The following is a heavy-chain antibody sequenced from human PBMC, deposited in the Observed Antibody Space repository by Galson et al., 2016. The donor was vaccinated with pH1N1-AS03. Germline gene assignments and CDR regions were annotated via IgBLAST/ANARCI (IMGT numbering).Heavy chain of an antibody. D-gene: IGHD3-22*01. CDR2: IGGSGAGT. CDR3: AKAGYYDSRGHSASFDY. Sequence: SLRLSCAASGFSFSSYGMHWARQAPGKGLEWVSTIGGSGAGTYYADSVKGRFTISRDNSKNTVYVQMSSLRAEDTAVYYCAKAGYYDSRGHSASFDYWGQGTLVTVSS. V-gene: IGHV3-23*01. CDR1: GFSFSSYG. J-gene: IGHJ4*02.